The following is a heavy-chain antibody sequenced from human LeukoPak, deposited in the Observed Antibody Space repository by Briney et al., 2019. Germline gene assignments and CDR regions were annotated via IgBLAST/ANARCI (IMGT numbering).Heavy chain of an antibody. J-gene: IGHJ4*02. CDR1: GYTFTVYY. CDR2: INPNSGGT. CDR3: ARVSCTNGVCYTTLDF. V-gene: IGHV1-2*02. D-gene: IGHD2-8*01. Sequence: ASVTVSCKASGYTFTVYYMHWVRQAPGQGLEWMGWINPNSGGTNYAQKFQGRVTVTRDTSISTAYMELSRLRSDDTAVYYCARVSCTNGVCYTTLDFWGQGTLVTVSS.